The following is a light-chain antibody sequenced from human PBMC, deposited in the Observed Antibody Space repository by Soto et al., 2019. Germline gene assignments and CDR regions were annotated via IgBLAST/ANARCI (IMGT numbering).Light chain of an antibody. J-gene: IGLJ2*01. CDR1: SSNIGTNT. CDR3: EAWDDSLYGSV. Sequence: QSVLTQPPSASGTPGQRVTISCSGTSSNIGTNTVNWYQQLPGTAPKLLIYSNDLRPSGVPDRFSGSKSGNSASLAISGLQSEDEADYYCEAWDDSLYGSVFGGGTKLTVL. CDR2: SND. V-gene: IGLV1-44*01.